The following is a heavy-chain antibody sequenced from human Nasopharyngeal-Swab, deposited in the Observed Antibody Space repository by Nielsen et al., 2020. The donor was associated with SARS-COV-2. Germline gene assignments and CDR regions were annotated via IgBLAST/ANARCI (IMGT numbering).Heavy chain of an antibody. Sequence: GRSLTLSCAASGFTFSSYGMYWVRPAPGKGLEWVAVISYDGSNKYYADSVKGRFTISRDNSKNTLYLQMNSLRTEDTAVYYGAKVGEWSDTVYFDYWGQGTLVTVSS. D-gene: IGHD3-10*01. CDR2: ISYDGSNK. CDR1: GFTFSSYG. J-gene: IGHJ4*02. CDR3: AKVGEWSDTVYFDY. V-gene: IGHV3-30*18.